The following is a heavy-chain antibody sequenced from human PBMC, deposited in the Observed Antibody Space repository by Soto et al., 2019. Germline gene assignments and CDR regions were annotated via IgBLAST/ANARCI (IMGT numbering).Heavy chain of an antibody. D-gene: IGHD3-10*01. CDR3: AKDFNVPSLWFFDSSSGLDV. CDR1: GFTFSSYA. V-gene: IGHV3-23*01. CDR2: ISGSGGST. J-gene: IGHJ6*02. Sequence: EVQLLESGGGLVQPGGSLRLSCAASGFTFSSYAMSWVRQAPGKGLEWVSAISGSGGSTYYADSVKGRFTISRDNSKNTLYLQMNSLRAEDTAVYYCAKDFNVPSLWFFDSSSGLDVWGQGTTVTVSS.